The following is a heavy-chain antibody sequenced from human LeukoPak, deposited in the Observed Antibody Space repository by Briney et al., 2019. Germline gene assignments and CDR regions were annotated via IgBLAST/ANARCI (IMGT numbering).Heavy chain of an antibody. V-gene: IGHV4-59*01. Sequence: PSETPSLTCTVSGGSISSYYWSWIRQPPGKGLEWIGYIYYSGNTNYNPSLKSRVTISVDTSRNQFSLKVTSVTAADTAVYYCARLQGQWLLHDYWGQGTLVTVSS. D-gene: IGHD6-19*01. CDR1: GGSISSYY. CDR3: ARLQGQWLLHDY. J-gene: IGHJ4*02. CDR2: IYYSGNT.